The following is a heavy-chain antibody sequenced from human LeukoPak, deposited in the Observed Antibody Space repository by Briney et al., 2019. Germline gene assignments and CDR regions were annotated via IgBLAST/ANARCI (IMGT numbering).Heavy chain of an antibody. Sequence: GGSLRLSCAASGFTFSSYSMNWVRQAPGKGLEWVSSISSSSSYIYYADSVKGRFTISRDNAKNSLYLQMNSLRAEDTAVYYCARDSNRGTANKDAFGYWGQGTLVTVSS. J-gene: IGHJ4*02. D-gene: IGHD5-18*01. V-gene: IGHV3-21*01. CDR1: GFTFSSYS. CDR3: ARDSNRGTANKDAFGY. CDR2: ISSSSSYI.